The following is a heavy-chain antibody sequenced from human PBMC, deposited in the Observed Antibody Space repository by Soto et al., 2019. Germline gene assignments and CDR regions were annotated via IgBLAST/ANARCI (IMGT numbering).Heavy chain of an antibody. CDR3: ARDGTDDGENWFDP. CDR2: MNANSGNT. CDR1: GYTFTSYD. J-gene: IGHJ5*02. D-gene: IGHD1-1*01. Sequence: ASVKVSCKASGYTFTSYDINWVRQATGQGLEWMGWMNANSGNTNYAQKVQGRVTMTTDTSTSTAYMELRSLRSDDTAVYYCARDGTDDGENWFDPWGQGTLVTVSS. V-gene: IGHV1-8*01.